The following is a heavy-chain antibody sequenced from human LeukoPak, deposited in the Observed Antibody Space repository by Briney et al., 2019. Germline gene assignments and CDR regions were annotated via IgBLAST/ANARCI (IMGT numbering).Heavy chain of an antibody. CDR3: ASRPRYSNAWSEFDY. J-gene: IGHJ4*02. CDR2: IHYSGTT. D-gene: IGHD6-19*01. Sequence: PSETLSLTCTVSGGSISSNTYFWGWIRQPPGKGLEWIGNIHYSGTTYYNPPLKSRVTLSVDTSKNQFSLKVSSVTAADTAVYYCASRPRYSNAWSEFDYWGQGTLVTVSS. CDR1: GGSISSNTYF. V-gene: IGHV4-39*01.